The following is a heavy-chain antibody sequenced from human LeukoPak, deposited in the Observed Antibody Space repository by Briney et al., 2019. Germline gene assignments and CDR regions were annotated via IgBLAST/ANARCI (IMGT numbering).Heavy chain of an antibody. Sequence: GGSLRLSCAASGITFTIAGMHWVRQVPGKGLEWVAVSSSDGRNIYYADSVKGRFIISRDTSRNILFLQMNGLRADDTAIYYCAKDKGNRYFDYWGQGTLVTISS. CDR2: SSSDGRNI. CDR1: GITFTIAG. D-gene: IGHD3-16*02. CDR3: AKDKGNRYFDY. J-gene: IGHJ4*02. V-gene: IGHV3-30*18.